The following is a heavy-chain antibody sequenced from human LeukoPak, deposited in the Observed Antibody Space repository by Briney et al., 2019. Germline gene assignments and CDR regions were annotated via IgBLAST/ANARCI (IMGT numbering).Heavy chain of an antibody. J-gene: IGHJ5*02. V-gene: IGHV1-46*01. Sequence: ASVKVSCKASGYTFTSYYMHWVRQAPGQGLEWMGIINPSGGSTSYAQKFQGRVTMTRDTSTSTVYMELSSLRSEDTAVYYCARVNCSSTSCSGGWLDPWGQGTLVTVSS. D-gene: IGHD2-2*01. CDR2: INPSGGST. CDR1: GYTFTSYY. CDR3: ARVNCSSTSCSGGWLDP.